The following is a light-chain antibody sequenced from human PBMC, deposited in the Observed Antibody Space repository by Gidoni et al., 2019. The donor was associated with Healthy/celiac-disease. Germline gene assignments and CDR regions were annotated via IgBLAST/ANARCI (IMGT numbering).Light chain of an antibody. CDR3: QQRSNWPGT. CDR2: DAS. V-gene: IGKV3-11*01. Sequence: IVLTQSPATRSSSPGERATHACRASPSVSSYLAWYQQKPGQAPRLLIYDASNRATGIPARFSGSGSGTDFTLTISSLEPEDFAVYYCQQRSNWPGTFGQGTKVEIK. J-gene: IGKJ1*01. CDR1: PSVSSY.